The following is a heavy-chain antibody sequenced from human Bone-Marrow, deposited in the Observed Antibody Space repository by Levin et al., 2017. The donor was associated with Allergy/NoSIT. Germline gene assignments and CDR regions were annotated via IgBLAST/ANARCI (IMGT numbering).Heavy chain of an antibody. Sequence: GGSLRLSCAGSGYSFRTYAIHWVRQAPGKGLEYVSSIDSNGDSTYYANSVKGRFTVSRDNSKNTLYLQMGSLRAEDMAVYYCVVDGSSWGGSFYWGQGTLVTVSS. D-gene: IGHD3-16*01. J-gene: IGHJ4*02. CDR1: GYSFRTYA. CDR2: IDSNGDST. CDR3: VVDGSSWGGSFY. V-gene: IGHV3-64*01.